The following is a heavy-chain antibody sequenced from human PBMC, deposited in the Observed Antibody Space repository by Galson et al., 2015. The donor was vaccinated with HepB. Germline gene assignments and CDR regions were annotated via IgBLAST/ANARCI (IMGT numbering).Heavy chain of an antibody. CDR2: ISRSGGYI. CDR3: AAPYRGGNSISEYFQH. V-gene: IGHV3-21*01. Sequence: SLRLSCAASGFTFSNYTLNWVRQAPGKGLEWVSSISRSGGYIYYTDSVKGRFTISRDNAKNSLYLQMNSLRAEDAAVYYCAAPYRGGNSISEYFQHWGQGTLVTVSS. D-gene: IGHD4-23*01. J-gene: IGHJ1*01. CDR1: GFTFSNYT.